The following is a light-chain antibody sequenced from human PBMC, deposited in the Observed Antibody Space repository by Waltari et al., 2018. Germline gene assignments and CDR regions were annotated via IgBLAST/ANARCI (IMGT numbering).Light chain of an antibody. V-gene: IGKV3-15*01. CDR2: GAS. Sequence: IVMTQSPATLSVSPGERVIPSCRASQSFSTNLAWYQQKLGRAPRLLIYGASTRATGIPARFRGSGSGTDFTLTISSLQSEDFGIYYCQQYNNWPPYTFGQGTKVEI. CDR1: QSFSTN. CDR3: QQYNNWPPYT. J-gene: IGKJ2*01.